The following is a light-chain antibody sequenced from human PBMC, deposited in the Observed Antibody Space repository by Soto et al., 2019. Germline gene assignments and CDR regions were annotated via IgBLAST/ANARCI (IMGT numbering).Light chain of an antibody. CDR3: QKFNSVPT. J-gene: IGKJ4*01. CDR2: AAS. V-gene: IGKV1-27*01. Sequence: DVQLTQSPSSLSASVGDRVTITCRASQGISNYLAWYQQKPGQVPNLLIYAASTLQSGVPSRFSGSGSGTDFTLTISSLQPEDVATYYCQKFNSVPTFGGGTKVEI. CDR1: QGISNY.